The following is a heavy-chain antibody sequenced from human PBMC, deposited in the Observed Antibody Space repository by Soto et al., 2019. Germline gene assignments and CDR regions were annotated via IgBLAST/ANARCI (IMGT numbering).Heavy chain of an antibody. CDR3: ARHQSYYDSSGYYYPGIDYYGMDV. V-gene: IGHV4-39*01. D-gene: IGHD3-22*01. CDR2: IYYSGST. CDR1: GGSISGSSYY. J-gene: IGHJ6*02. Sequence: SETLSLTCTVSGGSISGSSYYWGWIRQPPGKGLEWIGSIYYSGSTYYNPSLKSRVTISVDTSKNQFSLKLSSVTAADTAVYYCARHQSYYDSSGYYYPGIDYYGMDVWGQGTTVTVSS.